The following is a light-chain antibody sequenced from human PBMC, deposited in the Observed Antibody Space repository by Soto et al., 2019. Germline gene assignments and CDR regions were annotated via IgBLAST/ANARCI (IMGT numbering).Light chain of an antibody. Sequence: QSVLTQPPSVSAAPGQKVTISCSGSSSNIGNNYVSWYQQLPGTAPKLLIYDNNKRPSGIPDRFSGSKSGTSATLGITGLQTGDEADYYCGTWASRFDVFGTGTKVTVL. CDR2: DNN. CDR3: GTWASRFDV. CDR1: SSNIGNNY. V-gene: IGLV1-51*01. J-gene: IGLJ1*01.